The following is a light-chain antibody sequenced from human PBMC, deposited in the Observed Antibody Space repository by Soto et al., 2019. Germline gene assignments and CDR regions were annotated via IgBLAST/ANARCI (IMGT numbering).Light chain of an antibody. Sequence: DIQMTQSPSSLSASVGDSVTITCRASQSISSYLNWYQQKPGKAPKLLIYAASSLQSGVPSRFSGTGSGTDFTLTSSSLQPEDFATYYCQQSYSTPWTFGQGTNVEIK. V-gene: IGKV1-39*01. CDR3: QQSYSTPWT. J-gene: IGKJ1*01. CDR1: QSISSY. CDR2: AAS.